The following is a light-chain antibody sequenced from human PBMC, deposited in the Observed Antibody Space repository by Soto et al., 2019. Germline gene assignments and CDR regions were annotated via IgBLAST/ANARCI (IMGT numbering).Light chain of an antibody. Sequence: QSALTQPASVSGSPGQSITISCTGSSSDVGGYKYVSWYQQYPGKAPKLMIYEVSNRPSGVSNRFSGSTSGNTSSLTISGLQAEDEADYYCSSYTSSRTAVFGGGTKLTVL. CDR3: SSYTSSRTAV. CDR2: EVS. CDR1: SSDVGGYKY. J-gene: IGLJ2*01. V-gene: IGLV2-14*01.